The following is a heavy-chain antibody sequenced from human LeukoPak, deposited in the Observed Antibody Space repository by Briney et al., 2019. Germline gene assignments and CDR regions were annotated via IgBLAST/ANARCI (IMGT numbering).Heavy chain of an antibody. CDR1: GFTFSGSA. Sequence: GGSLRLSCAASGFTFSGSAMHWVRQASGKGLEWVGRIRSKANSYATAYAASVKGRFTISRDDSKNTAYLQMNSPETEDTAVYYCTPHPLRALDYWGQGTLVTVSS. J-gene: IGHJ4*02. V-gene: IGHV3-73*01. CDR2: IRSKANSYAT. CDR3: TPHPLRALDY.